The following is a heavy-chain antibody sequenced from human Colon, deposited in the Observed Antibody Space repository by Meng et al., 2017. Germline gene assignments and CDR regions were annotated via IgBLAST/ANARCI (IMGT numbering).Heavy chain of an antibody. CDR2: VWYDGNPK. D-gene: IGHD3-16*01. V-gene: IGHV3-33*01. Sequence: QVQLVESGGGVVQPGRSLRLSCAASGVTFSSYGMHWVRQAPGKGLEWVAVVWYDGNPKYYADSVKGRFTISRDNSKNMLYLEMNSLRAEDTAVYYCATTKGDYAWENWGQGTLVTVSS. CDR3: ATTKGDYAWEN. CDR1: GVTFSSYG. J-gene: IGHJ4*02.